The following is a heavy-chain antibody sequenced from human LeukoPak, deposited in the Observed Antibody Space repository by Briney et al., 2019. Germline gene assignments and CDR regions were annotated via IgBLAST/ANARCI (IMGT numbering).Heavy chain of an antibody. CDR1: GYTFTGYY. V-gene: IGHV1-2*02. CDR2: INPNSGGT. J-gene: IGHJ6*03. D-gene: IGHD3-3*01. Sequence: ASVKVSCKASGYTFTGYYMHWVRQAPGQGLERMGWINPNSGGTNYAQKFQGRVTMTRDTSISTAYMELSRLRSDDTAVYYCARALRFLEWLSRWDYYYYMDVWGKGTTVTVSS. CDR3: ARALRFLEWLSRWDYYYYMDV.